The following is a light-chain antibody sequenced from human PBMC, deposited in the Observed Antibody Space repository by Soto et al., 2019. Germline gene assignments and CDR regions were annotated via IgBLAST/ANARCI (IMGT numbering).Light chain of an antibody. V-gene: IGLV2-11*01. CDR2: DVS. Sequence: QSVLTQPRSVSRSPGQSVTIPCTGTSSDVGGYNYVSWYQQHPGKAPKLMIYDVSKRPSGVPDRFSGSKSGNTASLTISGLQAEDEADYYCCSYAGSYTYVFGTGTKVTVL. CDR1: SSDVGGYNY. CDR3: CSYAGSYTYV. J-gene: IGLJ1*01.